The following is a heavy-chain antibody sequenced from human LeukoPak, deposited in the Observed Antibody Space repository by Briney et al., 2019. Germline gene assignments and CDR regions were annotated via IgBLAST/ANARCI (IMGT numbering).Heavy chain of an antibody. D-gene: IGHD1-26*01. Sequence: SETLSFTCTVSGGSISSYYWSWIRQPPGKGLEGIGYIYYSGSTNYNPSLKSRVTISVDTSKNQFSLKLSSVTAADTAVYYCARLVSGSPNWFDPWGQGTLVTVSS. CDR3: ARLVSGSPNWFDP. J-gene: IGHJ5*02. V-gene: IGHV4-59*08. CDR1: GGSISSYY. CDR2: IYYSGST.